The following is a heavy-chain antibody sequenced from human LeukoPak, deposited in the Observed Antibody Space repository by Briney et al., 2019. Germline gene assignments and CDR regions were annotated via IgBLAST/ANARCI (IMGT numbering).Heavy chain of an antibody. V-gene: IGHV4-39*07. CDR1: GDSISSSSYY. J-gene: IGHJ4*02. CDR2: VYYTGRT. Sequence: KPSGTLSLTCTVSGDSISSSSYYWGWVRQPPGRGLEWIGNVYYTGRTYYNPALKSQVTISVDTSKNQFSLNMRSVTAADTALYYCATTRLSSSSVDFWGQGTLVTVSS. CDR3: ATTRLSSSSVDF. D-gene: IGHD6-6*01.